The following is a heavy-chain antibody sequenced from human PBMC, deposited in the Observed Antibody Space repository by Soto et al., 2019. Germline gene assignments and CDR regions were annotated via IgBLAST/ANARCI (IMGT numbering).Heavy chain of an antibody. D-gene: IGHD1-26*01. J-gene: IGHJ5*02. V-gene: IGHV4-39*01. CDR3: ARHVGGEWELPGDNWFDP. CDR1: GGSSSSSSYY. Sequence: SETLSLTCTVSGGSSSSSSYYWGWIRQPPGKGLEWIGSIYYSGSTYYNPSLKSRVTISVDTSKNQFSLKLSSVTAADTAVYYCARHVGGEWELPGDNWFDPSGQGTLVTVSS. CDR2: IYYSGST.